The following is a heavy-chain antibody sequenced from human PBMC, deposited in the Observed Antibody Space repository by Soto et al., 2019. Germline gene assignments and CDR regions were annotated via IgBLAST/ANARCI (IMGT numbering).Heavy chain of an antibody. CDR1: GGSISSYY. D-gene: IGHD5-18*01. J-gene: IGHJ4*02. CDR2: IYYSGST. V-gene: IGHV4-59*01. CDR3: ARVRGYSYGIYYSDY. Sequence: SETLSLTCTVSGGSISSYYWSWIRQPPGKGLEWIGYIYYSGSTNYNPSLKSRVTISVDTSKNQFSLKLSSVTAADTAVYYCARVRGYSYGIYYSDYWGQGTLVTVSS.